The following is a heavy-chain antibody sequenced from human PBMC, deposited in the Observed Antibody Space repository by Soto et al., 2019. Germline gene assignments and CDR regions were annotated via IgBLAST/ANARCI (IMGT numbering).Heavy chain of an antibody. CDR1: GFIFSSYA. J-gene: IGHJ4*02. D-gene: IGHD2-15*01. Sequence: PGGSLRLSCAASGFIFSSYAMHWVRQAPGKGLEYVSSVSSTGVSRYYANSVKGRFTISRDNSKNTLYLQMGSLRAEDMAVYYCARRCSGGNCYDYWGQGTLVTAPQ. CDR2: VSSTGVSR. CDR3: ARRCSGGNCYDY. V-gene: IGHV3-64*01.